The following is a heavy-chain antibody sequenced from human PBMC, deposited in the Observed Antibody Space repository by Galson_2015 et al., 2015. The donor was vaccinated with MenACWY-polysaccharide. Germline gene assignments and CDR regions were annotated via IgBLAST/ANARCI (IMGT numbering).Heavy chain of an antibody. CDR1: GFTFNSYA. D-gene: IGHD2-2*01. CDR3: ARDYCSRTSSYCLHF. Sequence: SLRLSCAASGFTFNSYAMHWVRQAPGKGLEWVAVISYDETNKYYADSVKGRFTISRDNSKNKLYMQMNSLRAEDAAVYYCARDYCSRTSSYCLHFLGQTTTVIVSS. V-gene: IGHV3-30-3*01. CDR2: ISYDETNK. J-gene: IGHJ6*02.